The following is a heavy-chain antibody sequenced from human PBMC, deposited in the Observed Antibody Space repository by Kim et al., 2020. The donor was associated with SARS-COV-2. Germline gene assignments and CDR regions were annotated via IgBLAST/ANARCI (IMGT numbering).Heavy chain of an antibody. Sequence: NPNYRQKFQDRITMTTDTATSTVYMELRSQRSDDTALYYCARGEFGDSFDIWGQGAMVTVSS. J-gene: IGHJ3*02. V-gene: IGHV1-18*01. CDR3: ARGEFGDSFDI. D-gene: IGHD3-10*01. CDR2: NP.